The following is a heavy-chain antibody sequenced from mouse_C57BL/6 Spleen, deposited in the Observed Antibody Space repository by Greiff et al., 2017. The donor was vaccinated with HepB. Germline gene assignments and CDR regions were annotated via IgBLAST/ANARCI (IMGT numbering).Heavy chain of an antibody. V-gene: IGHV1-66*01. Sequence: VKLMESGPELVKPGASVKISCKASGYSFTSYYIHWVKQRPGQGLEWIGWIYPGSGNTKYNEKFKGKATLTADTSSSTAYMQLSSLTSEDSAVYYCASYDYLDYWGQGTTLTVSS. CDR1: GYSFTSYY. CDR2: IYPGSGNT. J-gene: IGHJ2*01. D-gene: IGHD2-3*01. CDR3: ASYDYLDY.